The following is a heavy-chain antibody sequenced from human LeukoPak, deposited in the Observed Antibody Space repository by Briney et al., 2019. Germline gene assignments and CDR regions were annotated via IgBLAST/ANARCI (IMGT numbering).Heavy chain of an antibody. V-gene: IGHV1-46*01. CDR2: INPSGGST. J-gene: IGHJ4*02. Sequence: ASVKVSFKASGYIFTSYYMHWVRQAPGQGPEWMGKINPSGGSTSYAQKFQGRVTMTRDTSTSTVYMELSSLRSEDTAVYYCARDPCGGDCHFDYWGQGALVTVSS. CDR1: GYIFTSYY. D-gene: IGHD2-21*02. CDR3: ARDPCGGDCHFDY.